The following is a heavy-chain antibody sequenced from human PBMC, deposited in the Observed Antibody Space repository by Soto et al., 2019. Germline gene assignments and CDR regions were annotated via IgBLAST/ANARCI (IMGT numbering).Heavy chain of an antibody. CDR3: ARHLRVVPAAMLGSFDP. V-gene: IGHV4-59*08. D-gene: IGHD2-2*01. Sequence: QVQLQESGPGLVKPSETLSLTCTVSGGSISSYYWSWIRQPPGKGLEWIGSIYYSGSTNYNPSLKSRVTISVATSRNQFSLKLCSVTAADTAVYYCARHLRVVPAAMLGSFDPWGQGTLVTVSS. CDR1: GGSISSYY. CDR2: IYYSGST. J-gene: IGHJ5*02.